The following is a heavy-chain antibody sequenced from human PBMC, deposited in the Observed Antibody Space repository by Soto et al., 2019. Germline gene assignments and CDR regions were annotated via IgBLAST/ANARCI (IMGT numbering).Heavy chain of an antibody. CDR2: ITGSGDYP. Sequence: EVQMLESGGGLVQPGGSLRLSCAASGFTFSSYALTWVRQAPGTGLEWVSSITGSGDYPRYTDSVKGRFTITRDNAKNTLFLQMKSLRADDTAIYYCGKDPNGDYFGAFDFWGQGTMVTVSS. V-gene: IGHV3-23*01. CDR3: GKDPNGDYFGAFDF. CDR1: GFTFSSYA. D-gene: IGHD4-17*01. J-gene: IGHJ3*01.